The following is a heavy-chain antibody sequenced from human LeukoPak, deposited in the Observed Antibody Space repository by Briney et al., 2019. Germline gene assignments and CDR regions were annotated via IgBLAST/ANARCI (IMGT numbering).Heavy chain of an antibody. Sequence: ASVKVSCKASGGTFSSYAISWVRQAPGQGLEWMGGIIPIFGTANYAQKFQGRVTITADKSTSTAYMELSSLRSEDTAVYYCASARSGDYDISGPGYSYLWGRGTLVTVSS. CDR3: ASARSGDYDISGPGYSYL. CDR1: GGTFSSYA. D-gene: IGHD3-22*01. J-gene: IGHJ2*01. V-gene: IGHV1-69*06. CDR2: IIPIFGTA.